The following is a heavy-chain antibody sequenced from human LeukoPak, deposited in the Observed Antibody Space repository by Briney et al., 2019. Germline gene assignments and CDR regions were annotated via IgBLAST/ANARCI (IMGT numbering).Heavy chain of an antibody. V-gene: IGHV3-7*01. CDR2: IKQDGSEK. D-gene: IGHD3-10*01. CDR1: GFMFSKFW. Sequence: GGSLRLSCAASGFMFSKFWMSWVRQAPGKGLEWVANIKQDGSEKYYVDSVKGRFTISRDNAKNSLYLQMNSLRAEDTAVYYCARPPYYYGSGSPWDNWFDPWGQGTLVTVSS. J-gene: IGHJ5*02. CDR3: ARPPYYYGSGSPWDNWFDP.